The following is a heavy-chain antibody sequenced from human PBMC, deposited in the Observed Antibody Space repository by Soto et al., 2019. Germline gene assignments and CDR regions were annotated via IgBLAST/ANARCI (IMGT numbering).Heavy chain of an antibody. D-gene: IGHD3-22*01. CDR2: ISGSGGST. Sequence: GGSLRLSCAASGFTFSSYGMHWVRQAPGKGLEWVSAISGSGGSTYYADSVKGRFTISRDNSKNTLYLQMNSLRAEDTAVYYCAKGYDSSGYYYAPYYGMDVWGQGTTVTVSS. CDR3: AKGYDSSGYYYAPYYGMDV. J-gene: IGHJ6*02. CDR1: GFTFSSYG. V-gene: IGHV3-23*01.